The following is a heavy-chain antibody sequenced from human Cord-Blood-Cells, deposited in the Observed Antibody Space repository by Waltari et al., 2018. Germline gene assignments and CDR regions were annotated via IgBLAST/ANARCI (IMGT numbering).Heavy chain of an antibody. J-gene: IGHJ3*02. CDR3: ARVKPPAAGTAFDI. D-gene: IGHD6-13*01. Sequence: QVQLVQSGAEVKKPGASVKVSCRASGYTFTASYINGVRQAPGQGLEWMGWINPNSGGTNYAQKFQGRVTMTRDTSISTAYMELSRLRSDDTAVYYCARVKPPAAGTAFDIWGQGTMVTVSS. V-gene: IGHV1-2*02. CDR1: GYTFTASY. CDR2: INPNSGGT.